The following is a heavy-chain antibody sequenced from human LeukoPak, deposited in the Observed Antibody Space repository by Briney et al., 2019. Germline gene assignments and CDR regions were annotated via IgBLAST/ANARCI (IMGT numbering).Heavy chain of an antibody. Sequence: PSETLSLTCSVSGGSISDFYWSWIRQPAGKGLEWIGRIYSSGKTNYNPSLKSRVTMSLDASKNQFSLKLSSVTAADTAVYYCARNSGDFWGQGTLVTVSS. V-gene: IGHV4-4*07. CDR3: ARNSGDF. CDR1: GGSISDFY. D-gene: IGHD4-23*01. J-gene: IGHJ4*02. CDR2: IYSSGKT.